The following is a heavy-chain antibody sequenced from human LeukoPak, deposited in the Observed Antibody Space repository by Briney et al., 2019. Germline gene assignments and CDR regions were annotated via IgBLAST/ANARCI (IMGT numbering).Heavy chain of an antibody. J-gene: IGHJ4*02. CDR3: AKDRGDFWSGYCTYFSGAGPFDY. CDR1: GFTFSSYA. D-gene: IGHD3-3*01. Sequence: GGSLRLSCAASGFTFSSYAMSWVRQAPGKGLEWVSAISGSGGSTYYADSVKGRFTISRDNSKNTLYLQMNSLRAEDTAVYYCAKDRGDFWSGYCTYFSGAGPFDYWGQGTLVTVSS. V-gene: IGHV3-23*01. CDR2: ISGSGGST.